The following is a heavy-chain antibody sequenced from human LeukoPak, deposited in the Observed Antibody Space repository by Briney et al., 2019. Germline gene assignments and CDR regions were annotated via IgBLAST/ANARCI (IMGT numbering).Heavy chain of an antibody. J-gene: IGHJ6*02. CDR3: ARGYYGMDV. V-gene: IGHV3-7*01. CDR1: GFAFSSYW. CDR2: IKQDGSEK. Sequence: GGSLRLSCVASGFAFSSYWMNWVRQAPGEGLEWVVKIKQDGSEKFYVDSVKGRFTISRDNAKNSLCLQMNSLRVEDTAVYYCARGYYGMDVWGQGTTVTVSS.